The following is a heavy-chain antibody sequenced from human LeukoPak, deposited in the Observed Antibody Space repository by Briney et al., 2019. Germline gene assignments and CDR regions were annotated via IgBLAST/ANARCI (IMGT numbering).Heavy chain of an antibody. J-gene: IGHJ3*01. CDR1: GDTFSSYA. CDR3: ARDDYYDSSAYRENPFDV. D-gene: IGHD3-22*01. Sequence: SVKVSCKASGDTFSSYAISWLRQAPGQGLEWMGGLIPILGTTNYAQKFQGRVTITADESTSTLYMELRSLRSEDTAIYYCARDDYYDSSAYRENPFDVWGQGTMVTVSS. V-gene: IGHV1-69*13. CDR2: LIPILGTT.